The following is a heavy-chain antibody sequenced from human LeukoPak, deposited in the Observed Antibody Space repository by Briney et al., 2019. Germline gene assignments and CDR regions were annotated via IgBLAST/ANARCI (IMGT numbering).Heavy chain of an antibody. CDR2: ISPGDSHI. Sequence: GESLQISCKGSGYTFNNYWIGWVRQMPGKGLEWMGIISPGDSHIRYSPSFQGQVTISADKSINTAYLQWSSLRASDSAMYYCARRYYYDSATYALRGPYYFDYWGQGTLVTVSS. CDR3: ARRYYYDSATYALRGPYYFDY. D-gene: IGHD3-22*01. CDR1: GYTFNNYW. V-gene: IGHV5-51*01. J-gene: IGHJ4*02.